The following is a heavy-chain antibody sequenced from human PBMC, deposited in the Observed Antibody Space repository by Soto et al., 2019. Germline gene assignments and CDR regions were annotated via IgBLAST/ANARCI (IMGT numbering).Heavy chain of an antibody. Sequence: QVHLVESGGGVVQPGRSLRLSCAASGFTFSSYGMHWVRQAPGKGLERVAVISYDGSNKYYTDSVKGRFTISRDNSKNTLYLQMNSLRAEDTAVYYCAKDRAHLLYYFDYWGQGTLVTVSS. CDR1: GFTFSSYG. CDR2: ISYDGSNK. J-gene: IGHJ4*02. CDR3: AKDRAHLLYYFDY. V-gene: IGHV3-30*18.